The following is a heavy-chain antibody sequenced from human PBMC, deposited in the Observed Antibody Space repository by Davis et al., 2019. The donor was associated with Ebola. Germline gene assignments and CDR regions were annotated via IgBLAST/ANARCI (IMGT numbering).Heavy chain of an antibody. D-gene: IGHD3-22*01. CDR1: GDSITSNDYY. Sequence: SETLSLTCTVSGDSITSNDYYWGWIRQSPGRGLEWIGTFYYSGITFYNPSLKSRVTISVDTSKNQFSLKLSSVTAADTAVYYCARGDSYYDPSGYYAGPEAPDHWGQGTLVSVSS. J-gene: IGHJ4*02. CDR3: ARGDSYYDPSGYYAGPEAPDH. V-gene: IGHV4-39*07. CDR2: FYYSGIT.